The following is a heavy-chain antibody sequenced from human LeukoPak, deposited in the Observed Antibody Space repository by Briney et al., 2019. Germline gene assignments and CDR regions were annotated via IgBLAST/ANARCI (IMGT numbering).Heavy chain of an antibody. CDR1: GGSFSGYY. V-gene: IGHV4-34*01. CDR3: ARGFRRIQLWRSTNWFDP. J-gene: IGHJ5*02. Sequence: SETLSLTCAVYGGSFSGYYWSWIRQPPGKGLEWIGEINLSGSTNYNPSLKSRVTISVDTSKNQFSLKLSSVTAADTAVYYCARGFRRIQLWRSTNWFDPWGQGTLVTVSS. CDR2: INLSGST. D-gene: IGHD5-18*01.